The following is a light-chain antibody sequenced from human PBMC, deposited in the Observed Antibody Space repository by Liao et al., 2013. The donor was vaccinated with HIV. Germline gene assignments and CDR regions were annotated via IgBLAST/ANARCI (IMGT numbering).Light chain of an antibody. J-gene: IGLJ1*01. Sequence: SYEMIQPPSVSVSPGETASISCSGEKLGDKFVCWYQHKPGQSPVLVIYQDTKRPSGIPERFSGSNSGNTATLTISGTQAMDEADYYCQSWDSSTGVFGTGTKVTVL. CDR3: QSWDSSTGV. CDR1: KLGDKF. CDR2: QDT. V-gene: IGLV3-1*01.